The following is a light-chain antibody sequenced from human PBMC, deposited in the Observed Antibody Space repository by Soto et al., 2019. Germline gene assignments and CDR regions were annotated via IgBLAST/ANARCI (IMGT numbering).Light chain of an antibody. CDR2: AAS. J-gene: IGKJ4*01. CDR1: QGISSC. Sequence: DMQMTQSQSSVSASVGDRVTITWRAGQGISSCLAWYQQKPGKAPKLLIYAASSLQSGVPSRLRGSGYGTDLTITISSLQHEDFATYYCQQANSFTLTFGGGTKVDI. V-gene: IGKV1-12*01. CDR3: QQANSFTLT.